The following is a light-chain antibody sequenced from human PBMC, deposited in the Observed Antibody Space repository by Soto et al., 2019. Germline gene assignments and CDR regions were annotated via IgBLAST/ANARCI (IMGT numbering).Light chain of an antibody. CDR2: AAS. V-gene: IGKV1-9*01. Sequence: DIQLTQSPSFLSASVGDRVTITCRASQGISSYLAWYQQKPGKAPKLLIYAASTLQSGVPSRVSGSGSGTEFTLTISSLQPEDFATYYCQQLNSYPLTFGPGTKVDI. CDR1: QGISSY. J-gene: IGKJ3*01. CDR3: QQLNSYPLT.